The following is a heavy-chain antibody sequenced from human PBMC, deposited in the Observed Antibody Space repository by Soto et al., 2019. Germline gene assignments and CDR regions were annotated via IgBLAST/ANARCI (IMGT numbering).Heavy chain of an antibody. D-gene: IGHD6-6*01. CDR3: ARENGSTSYFYYGMDV. CDR2: IIPIFGTA. J-gene: IGHJ6*02. CDR1: GGTFSSYA. V-gene: IGHV1-69*12. Sequence: QVQLVQSGAEVKKPGSSVKVSCKASGGTFSSYAISWVRQAPGQGREWMGGIIPIFGTANYAQKFRGRVTITADESTSTAYMELSSLSSEDPAVYYCARENGSTSYFYYGMDVWGQGTTVTVSS.